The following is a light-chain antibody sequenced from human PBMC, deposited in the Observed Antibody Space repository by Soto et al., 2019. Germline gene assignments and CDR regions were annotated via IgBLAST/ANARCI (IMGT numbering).Light chain of an antibody. CDR2: RAS. Sequence: DIQMTQSPSTLSASVGDRVTITCRASQSISNWLAWYQQKPGQAPKLLIYRASSLEGGVPSRFSGGGAGTEFTLTISSLQPDDFATYYCQQYNTYSGPFGQGTKVEIK. J-gene: IGKJ1*01. V-gene: IGKV1-5*03. CDR3: QQYNTYSGP. CDR1: QSISNW.